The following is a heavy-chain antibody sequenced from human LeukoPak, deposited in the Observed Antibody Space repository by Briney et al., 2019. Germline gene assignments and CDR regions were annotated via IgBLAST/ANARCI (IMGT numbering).Heavy chain of an antibody. CDR1: GGSISSYF. V-gene: IGHV4-59*13. J-gene: IGHJ6*02. Sequence: PSETLSLTCTVSGGSISSYFWSWIRQPPGKGLEWIGYIYYSGSTNYNPSLKSRVTISVDTSKNQFSLKLSSVTAADTVVYYCARVKGSGSYYGQDYGMDVWGQGSTVTVSS. CDR2: IYYSGST. D-gene: IGHD3-10*01. CDR3: ARVKGSGSYYGQDYGMDV.